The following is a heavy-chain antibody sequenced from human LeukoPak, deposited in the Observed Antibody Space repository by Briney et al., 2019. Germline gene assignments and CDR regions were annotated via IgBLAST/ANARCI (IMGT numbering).Heavy chain of an antibody. Sequence: GGSLRLSCAASGFTFSSYAMSWVRQAPGKGLEWVSAIIGSGGSTYYADSVKGRFTISRDNSKNTLYLQMNSLRAEDTAVYYCATDPSIAARRSPCGAFDIWGQGTMVTVSS. CDR2: IIGSGGST. CDR1: GFTFSSYA. V-gene: IGHV3-23*01. D-gene: IGHD6-6*01. CDR3: ATDPSIAARRSPCGAFDI. J-gene: IGHJ3*02.